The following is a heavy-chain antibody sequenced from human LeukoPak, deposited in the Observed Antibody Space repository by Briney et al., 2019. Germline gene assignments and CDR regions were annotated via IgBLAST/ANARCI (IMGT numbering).Heavy chain of an antibody. CDR3: ATYQGKNYGPFDY. CDR1: GLTFSSYW. D-gene: IGHD3-10*01. J-gene: IGHJ4*02. V-gene: IGHV3-7*05. CDR2: IKYDGSEE. Sequence: GGSLRLSCAAAGLTFSSYWMSWVRQAPGRGLEWVANIKYDGSEEYYVDSAKGRFTISRDNATNSLYLQMNSLRAEDTAVYYCATYQGKNYGPFDYWGQGALVTVSS.